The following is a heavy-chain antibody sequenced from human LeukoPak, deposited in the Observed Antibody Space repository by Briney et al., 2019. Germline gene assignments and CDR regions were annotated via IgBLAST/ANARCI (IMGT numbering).Heavy chain of an antibody. D-gene: IGHD2-2*01. CDR2: TRNKANSYTT. J-gene: IGHJ4*02. CDR1: GISFSDHY. CDR3: AKGFLVAENY. V-gene: IGHV3-72*01. Sequence: GALRLSCAVSGISFSDHYMDWLRQAPGKGLEWVGRTRNKANSYTTEYAASVRGRFTISRDDSKNSMYLQMNSLKTEDTAVYYCAKGFLVAENYWGQGTLVTVSS.